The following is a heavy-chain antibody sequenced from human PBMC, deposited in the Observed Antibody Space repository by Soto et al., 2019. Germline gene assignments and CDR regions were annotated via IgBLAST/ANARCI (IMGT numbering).Heavy chain of an antibody. J-gene: IGHJ3*02. V-gene: IGHV3-23*01. Sequence: EVQLLQTGGGLVQPGGSLSLSCAASGFIFSTYAMNWVRQAPGKGLEWVSAISSSGDSAYYAESVRGRFTISRDNSINTLYLQMRSLRPEDTAVYYCARPRGYGVFDAVDIWGQGTMVTVSS. CDR1: GFIFSTYA. CDR3: ARPRGYGVFDAVDI. D-gene: IGHD4-17*01. CDR2: ISSSGDSA.